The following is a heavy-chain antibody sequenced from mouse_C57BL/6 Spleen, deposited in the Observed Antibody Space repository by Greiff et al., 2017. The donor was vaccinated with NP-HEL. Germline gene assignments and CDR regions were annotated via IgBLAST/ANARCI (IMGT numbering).Heavy chain of an antibody. CDR3: ARHPNFDV. CDR2: ISGGGGNT. V-gene: IGHV5-9*01. CDR1: GFTFSSYT. J-gene: IGHJ1*03. Sequence: EVKVVESGGGLVKPGGSLKLSCAASGFTFSSYTMSWVRQTPEKRLEWVATISGGGGNTYYPDSVKGRFTISRDNAKNTLYLQMSSLRAEDTALYYCARHPNFDVWGTGTTVTVSS.